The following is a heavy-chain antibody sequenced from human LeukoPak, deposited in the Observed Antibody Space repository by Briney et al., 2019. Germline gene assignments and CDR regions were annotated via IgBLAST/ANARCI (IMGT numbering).Heavy chain of an antibody. CDR1: GFAVSGNY. CDR3: AGCRWNYHYFEH. CDR2: IYSGGST. D-gene: IGHD1-7*01. J-gene: IGHJ4*02. Sequence: GGSLRLSCAASGFAVSGNYMTWVRQAPGKGLECVSVIYSGGSTYYADSVEGRFTISRDNSKNTLYLHMNSLRAEDTAVYYCAGCRWNYHYFEHWGQGTLVTVSS. V-gene: IGHV3-66*01.